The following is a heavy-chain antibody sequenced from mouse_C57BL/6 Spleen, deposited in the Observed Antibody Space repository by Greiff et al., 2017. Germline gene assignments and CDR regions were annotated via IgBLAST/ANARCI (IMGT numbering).Heavy chain of an antibody. V-gene: IGHV1-12*01. D-gene: IGHD3-2*02. CDR3: ASAAQAIYYAMDD. CDR1: GYTFTSYN. Sequence: QVQLQQSGAELVRPGASVKMSCKASGYTFTSYNMHWVKQTPRQGLEWIGDIYPGNGDTYYNQKFKGKATLTVDKSSSTAYMQLSSLTAEYSAVYFWASAAQAIYYAMDDWGQGTSVTVSS. J-gene: IGHJ4*01. CDR2: IYPGNGDT.